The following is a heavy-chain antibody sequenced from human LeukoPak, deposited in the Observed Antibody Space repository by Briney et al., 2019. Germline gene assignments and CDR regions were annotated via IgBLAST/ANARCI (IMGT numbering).Heavy chain of an antibody. D-gene: IGHD2/OR15-2a*01. CDR1: GFTFSNYD. J-gene: IGHJ4*02. Sequence: GSLRLSSAASGFTFSNYDMHWVRQAPGKGLEWVSGIATAGDTYYPGAVKGRFTISRENAKNSLHLQMNSLRAGDTAVYYCVAALWGRNYWGQGTLATVSS. CDR3: VAALWGRNY. CDR2: IATAGDT. V-gene: IGHV3-13*04.